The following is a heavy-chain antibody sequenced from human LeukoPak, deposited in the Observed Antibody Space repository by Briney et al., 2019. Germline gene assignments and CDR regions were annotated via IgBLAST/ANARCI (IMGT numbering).Heavy chain of an antibody. CDR2: ISGSGGST. CDR3: AKAEWELLEVDAFDI. V-gene: IGHV3-23*01. J-gene: IGHJ3*02. CDR1: GFTFSSYA. Sequence: GGSLRLSCAASGFTFSSYAMSWVRQAPGKGLEWVSAISGSGGSTYYADSVKGRFTISRDNSKNTLYLQMNSPRAEDTAVYYCAKAEWELLEVDAFDIWGQGTMVTVSS. D-gene: IGHD1-26*01.